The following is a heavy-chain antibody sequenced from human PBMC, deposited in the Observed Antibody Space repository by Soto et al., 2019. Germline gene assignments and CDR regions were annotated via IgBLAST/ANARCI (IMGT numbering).Heavy chain of an antibody. Sequence: QVQLVQSGAEVKKPGASVKVSCKASGYTFTSYAMHWVRQAPGQRLEWMGWINAGNGNTKYSQKFQGRVTITRDTSGSTAYMELSSLRSEDTAVYYCARDWGLGCSGGSCYRWFDPWGQGTLVTVSS. CDR1: GYTFTSYA. V-gene: IGHV1-3*01. D-gene: IGHD2-15*01. J-gene: IGHJ5*02. CDR2: INAGNGNT. CDR3: ARDWGLGCSGGSCYRWFDP.